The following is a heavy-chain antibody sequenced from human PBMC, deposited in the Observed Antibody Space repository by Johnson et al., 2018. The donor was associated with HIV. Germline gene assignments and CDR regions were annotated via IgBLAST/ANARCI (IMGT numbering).Heavy chain of an antibody. Sequence: QMQLVESGGGVVQPGRSLRLSCAASGFTFSSYGMHWVRQAPGRGLEWAAFIWYDGSNERYADSVKGRFTISRDNAKNSLYLQMNSLRAEDMAVYYWARGQGGIQLWFDGFDIWGQGTMVTVSS. CDR1: GFTFSSYG. V-gene: IGHV3-33*01. CDR3: ARGQGGIQLWFDGFDI. J-gene: IGHJ3*02. D-gene: IGHD5-18*01. CDR2: IWYDGSNE.